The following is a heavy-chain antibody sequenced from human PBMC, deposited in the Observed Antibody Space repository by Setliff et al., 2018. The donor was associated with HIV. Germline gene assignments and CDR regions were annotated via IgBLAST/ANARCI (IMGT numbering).Heavy chain of an antibody. J-gene: IGHJ4*02. CDR1: GYTFTSYA. D-gene: IGHD5-18*01. Sequence: ASVKVSCKASGYTFTSYAMHWVRQAPGQRLEWMGWINAGNRDTQYSQKFQGRVSITRDTSASTTYMELGSLRSEDTAVYYCARVSGYSYGWAIDYWGQGTLVTVSS. CDR2: INAGNRDT. V-gene: IGHV1-3*01. CDR3: ARVSGYSYGWAIDY.